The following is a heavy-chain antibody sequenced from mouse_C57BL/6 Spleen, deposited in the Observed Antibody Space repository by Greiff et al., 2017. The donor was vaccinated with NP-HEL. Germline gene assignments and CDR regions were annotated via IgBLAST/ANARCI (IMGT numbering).Heavy chain of an antibody. CDR2: IYPGDGDP. V-gene: IGHV1-82*01. Sequence: VQLQQSGPDLVKPGASVTISCKASGYAFSSSCMNWVQQRPGKGLEWIGRIYPGDGDPNYNGKFKGKATLTADKSSSTAYMQLSSLTSEDSAVYFCARSLTTVVATDFDVWGTGTTVTVSS. CDR3: ARSLTTVVATDFDV. CDR1: GYAFSSSC. J-gene: IGHJ1*03. D-gene: IGHD1-1*01.